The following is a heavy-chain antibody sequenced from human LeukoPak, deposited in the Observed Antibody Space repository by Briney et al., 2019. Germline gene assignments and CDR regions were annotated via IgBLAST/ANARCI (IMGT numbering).Heavy chain of an antibody. CDR2: ISAYNGNT. CDR3: ARENLEQPPDY. J-gene: IGHJ4*02. CDR1: GYTFTGYY. D-gene: IGHD6-13*01. V-gene: IGHV1-18*04. Sequence: ASVKVSCKASGYTFTGYYMHWVRQAPGQGLEWMGWISAYNGNTNYAQKLQGRVTMTTDTSTSTAYMELRSLRSDDTAVYYCARENLEQPPDYWGQGTLVTVSS.